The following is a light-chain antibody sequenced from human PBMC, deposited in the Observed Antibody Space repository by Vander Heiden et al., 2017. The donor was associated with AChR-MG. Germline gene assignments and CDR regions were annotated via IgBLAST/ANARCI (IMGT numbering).Light chain of an antibody. V-gene: IGLV2-14*03. CDR1: SSDIGYHNY. Sequence: QSALTPPDSVSGSPGQSITISCTGTSSDIGYHNYVSWYQQHPGKAPKLMIYDVSNRPSGVSNRFSGSKSGSTASLTISGLQAEDEADYYCSSYTGSYTVLFGGGTKLTVL. J-gene: IGLJ2*01. CDR3: SSYTGSYTVL. CDR2: DVS.